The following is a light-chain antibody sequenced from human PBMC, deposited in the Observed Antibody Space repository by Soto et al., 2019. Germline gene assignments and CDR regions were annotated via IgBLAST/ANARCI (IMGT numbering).Light chain of an antibody. CDR3: QQYGTSPTWT. CDR2: GTS. V-gene: IGKV3-20*01. CDR1: QSVSSSY. Sequence: EIVLTQSPGTLSLSPGERATLSCRASQSVSSSYLAWYQQKPGQALRLLISGTSTRATGIPDRFSGSGSGTDFTLTISRLEPEDFAVYYCQQYGTSPTWTFGQGTKVDIK. J-gene: IGKJ1*01.